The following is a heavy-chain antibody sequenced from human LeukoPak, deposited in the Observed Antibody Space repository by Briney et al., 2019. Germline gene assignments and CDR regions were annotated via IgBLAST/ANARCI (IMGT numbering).Heavy chain of an antibody. D-gene: IGHD3-9*01. J-gene: IGHJ4*02. V-gene: IGHV1-18*01. Sequence: ASVKVSCKASGYTFTSYGISWVRQAPGQGLEWMGWISAYNGNTNYAQKLQGRVTVTTDTSTRTAYMELRSLRSDDTAIYYCARGDDILTGYFRGFDYWGQGTLVTVSS. CDR2: ISAYNGNT. CDR3: ARGDDILTGYFRGFDY. CDR1: GYTFTSYG.